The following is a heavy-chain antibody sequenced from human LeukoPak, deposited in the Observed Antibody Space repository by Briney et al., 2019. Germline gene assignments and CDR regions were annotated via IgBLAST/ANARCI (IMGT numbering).Heavy chain of an antibody. V-gene: IGHV4-34*01. Sequence: SETLSLTCAVYGGSFSGYYWSWIRKPPGKGLEWIGEINHSGSTNYNPSLKSRVTISVDTSKNQFSLKLSSVTAADTAVYYCARGPILSTKWIQLWLLDYWGQGTLVTVSS. CDR2: INHSGST. CDR3: ARGPILSTKWIQLWLLDY. J-gene: IGHJ4*02. D-gene: IGHD5-18*01. CDR1: GGSFSGYY.